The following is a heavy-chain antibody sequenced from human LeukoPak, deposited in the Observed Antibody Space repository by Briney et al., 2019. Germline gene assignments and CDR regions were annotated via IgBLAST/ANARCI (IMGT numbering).Heavy chain of an antibody. V-gene: IGHV3-23*01. CDR2: ISGSGGST. CDR3: AEPEGGYYDIRPD. CDR1: GFTFSSYA. Sequence: PGGSLRLSCAASGFTFSSYAMSWVGQAPGKGLEWVSAISGSGGSTYYADSVKGRFTISRDNSKNTLYLQMNSLRAEDTAVYYCAEPEGGYYDIRPDWGQGTLVTVSS. D-gene: IGHD3-22*01. J-gene: IGHJ4*02.